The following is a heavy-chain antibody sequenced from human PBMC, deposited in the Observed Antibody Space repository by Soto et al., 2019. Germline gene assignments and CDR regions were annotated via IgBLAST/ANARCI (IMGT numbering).Heavy chain of an antibody. Sequence: QVQLVQSGAEVKKPGSSVKVSCKASGVTFSSYAISWVRQAPGQGLEWMGGIIPIFGTANYAQKFQGRVTITADESTSTAYMELSSLRSEDTAVYYCARDAYYYDSSDPGAFDIWGQGTMVTVSS. V-gene: IGHV1-69*01. CDR3: ARDAYYYDSSDPGAFDI. D-gene: IGHD3-22*01. CDR1: GVTFSSYA. J-gene: IGHJ3*02. CDR2: IIPIFGTA.